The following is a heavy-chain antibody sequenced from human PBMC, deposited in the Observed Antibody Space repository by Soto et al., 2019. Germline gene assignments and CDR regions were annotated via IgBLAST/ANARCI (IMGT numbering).Heavy chain of an antibody. CDR2: IYPDDSNV. D-gene: IGHD3-3*01. J-gene: IGHJ4*02. Sequence: GESLKISCKASGYTFAGYWIAWVRQKPGKGLEWMGVIYPDDSNVKYSPSFQGQVTISVDKSIDTAYLQWNSLMASDTAMYYCAVQGVSVSDYWGQGTLVTVSS. V-gene: IGHV5-51*01. CDR1: GYTFAGYW. CDR3: AVQGVSVSDY.